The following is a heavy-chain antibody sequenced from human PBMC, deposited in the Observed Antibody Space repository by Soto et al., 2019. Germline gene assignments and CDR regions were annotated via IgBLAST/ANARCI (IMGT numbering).Heavy chain of an antibody. V-gene: IGHV1-18*04. CDR3: ARFSNVRHFAWLPPLARKNRCDP. D-gene: IGHD3-9*01. J-gene: IGHJ5*02. Sequence: ASVKVSCKASGYTFTSYGISWVRQAPGQGLEWMGWISAYNGNTNYAQKLQGRVTMTTDTSTSTSYMELRSLRSDDPAVYYCARFSNVRHFAWLPPLARKNRCDPWGKGSRVRVSS. CDR2: ISAYNGNT. CDR1: GYTFTSYG.